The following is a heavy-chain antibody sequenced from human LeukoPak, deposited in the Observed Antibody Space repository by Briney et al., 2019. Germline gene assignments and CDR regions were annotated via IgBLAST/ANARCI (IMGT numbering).Heavy chain of an antibody. CDR2: TYYSGST. Sequence: PSETLSLTCTVSGGSISSYYWSWIRQPPGKGLEWIGYTYYSGSTNYNPSLKSRVTISVDTSKNQFSLKLSSVTAADTAVYYCASGTYTHYYFDYWGQGTLVTVSS. V-gene: IGHV4-59*01. CDR3: ASGTYTHYYFDY. CDR1: GGSISSYY. D-gene: IGHD1-26*01. J-gene: IGHJ4*02.